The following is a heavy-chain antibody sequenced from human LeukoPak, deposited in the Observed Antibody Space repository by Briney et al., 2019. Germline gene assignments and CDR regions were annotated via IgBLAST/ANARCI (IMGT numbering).Heavy chain of an antibody. D-gene: IGHD3-10*01. Sequence: SETLSLTCAVYGGSFSGYYWSWIRQPPGKGLEWIGEINHSGSTNYNPSLKSRVTISVDTSKNQFSLKLSSVTAADTAVYYCAVLWFGELRGAFDIWGQGTMVTVSS. CDR3: AVLWFGELRGAFDI. J-gene: IGHJ3*02. V-gene: IGHV4-34*01. CDR2: INHSGST. CDR1: GGSFSGYY.